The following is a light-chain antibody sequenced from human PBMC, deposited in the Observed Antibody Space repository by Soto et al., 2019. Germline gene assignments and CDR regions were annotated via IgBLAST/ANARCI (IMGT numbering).Light chain of an antibody. CDR3: QSYDSSLSGVV. J-gene: IGLJ1*01. Sequence: QSVLTQPPSVSGAPGQRVTISCTGSSSNIGAGYDVHWYQQLPGTAPKLLIYGNSNRPSGVPDRFSGSKSGTAASLAITGLEVEDEADYYCQSYDSSLSGVVFGTGTKVTVL. V-gene: IGLV1-40*01. CDR2: GNS. CDR1: SSNIGAGYD.